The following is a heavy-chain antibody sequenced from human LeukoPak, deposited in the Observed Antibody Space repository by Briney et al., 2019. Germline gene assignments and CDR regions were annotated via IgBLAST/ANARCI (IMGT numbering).Heavy chain of an antibody. CDR2: IYYSGST. CDR1: GGSISSSSYY. Sequence: PSETLSLTCTVSGGSISSSSYYWGWIRQPPGKGLEWIGSIYYSGSTYYNPSLKSRVTISVDTSKNQFSLKLSSVTAADAAVYYCARGIRGVLPWDVWGKGTTVTVSS. J-gene: IGHJ6*04. D-gene: IGHD3-10*01. V-gene: IGHV4-39*01. CDR3: ARGIRGVLPWDV.